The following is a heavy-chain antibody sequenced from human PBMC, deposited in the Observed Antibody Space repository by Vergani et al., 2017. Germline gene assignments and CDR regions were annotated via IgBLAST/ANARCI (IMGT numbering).Heavy chain of an antibody. J-gene: IGHJ2*01. D-gene: IGHD6-19*01. CDR1: GFTFDDYA. Sequence: EVQLVESGGGVVQPGGSLRLSCAASGFTFDDYALHWVRQAPGKGLEWVSLISGDGGSTYYADSVKGRFTISRDNSKNSLYLQMNSLRTEDTALYYCAMGGSSRSSGVDLWGRGTLVTVSS. CDR3: AMGGSSRSSGVDL. CDR2: ISGDGGST. V-gene: IGHV3-43*02.